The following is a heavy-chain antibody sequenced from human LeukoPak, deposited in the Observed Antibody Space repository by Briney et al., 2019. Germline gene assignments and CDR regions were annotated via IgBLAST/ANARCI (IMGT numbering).Heavy chain of an antibody. V-gene: IGHV3-23*01. CDR1: GFTFSSYG. Sequence: GGSLRLSCAASGFTFSSYGMSWVRQAPGKGLEWVSAISGSGGSTYYADSVKGRFTISRDNAKNSLYLQMNSLRAEDTAVYYCARECSSWPYYYYYYMDVWGKGTTVTVSS. J-gene: IGHJ6*03. CDR3: ARECSSWPYYYYYYMDV. D-gene: IGHD6-13*01. CDR2: ISGSGGST.